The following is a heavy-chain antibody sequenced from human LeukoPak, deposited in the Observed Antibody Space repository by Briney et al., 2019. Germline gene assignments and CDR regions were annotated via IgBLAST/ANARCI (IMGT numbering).Heavy chain of an antibody. CDR1: GGSISSYY. CDR2: IYYSGST. J-gene: IGHJ4*02. V-gene: IGHV4-59*01. D-gene: IGHD6-6*01. Sequence: SETLSLTCTVSGGSISSYYWSWLRQPPGKGLEWIGYIYYSGSTNYNHSLKSRVTISVDTSKNQFSLKLSFVTAADTAVYYCARYSSSKGDFDYWGQGTLVTVSS. CDR3: ARYSSSKGDFDY.